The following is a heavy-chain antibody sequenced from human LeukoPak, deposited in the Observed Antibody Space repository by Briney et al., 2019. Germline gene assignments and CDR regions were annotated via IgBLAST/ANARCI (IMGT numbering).Heavy chain of an antibody. D-gene: IGHD3-16*01. CDR2: IYSGDNT. Sequence: PGGSLRLSCAASGFTVSNNYMSWVRQAPGKGLEWVSVIYSGDNTYYVESVKCRFTISRDNSKNTLFLQMNRLRAEDTAVYYCAGRRVLDAYYWGQGTLVTVSS. V-gene: IGHV3-66*02. CDR1: GFTVSNNY. CDR3: AGRRVLDAYY. J-gene: IGHJ4*02.